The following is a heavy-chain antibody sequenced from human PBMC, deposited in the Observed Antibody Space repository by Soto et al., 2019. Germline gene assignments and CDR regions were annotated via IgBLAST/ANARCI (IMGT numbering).Heavy chain of an antibody. CDR1: GFNFNEDW. J-gene: IGHJ3*01. V-gene: IGHV3-15*01. D-gene: IGHD3-22*01. CDR2: IKGSVVGATT. CDR3: VQENYYDTTGPDQGVFDV. Sequence: EATLVESGGGVVKPGGSLRLSCAASGFNFNEDWMSWVRQAPGKGLEWVGRIKGSVVGATTDYAPTVNGRFTVLRDDSSNTVFLQMNSLKAEDSGMYFCVQENYYDTTGPDQGVFDVWGRGTMVTVS.